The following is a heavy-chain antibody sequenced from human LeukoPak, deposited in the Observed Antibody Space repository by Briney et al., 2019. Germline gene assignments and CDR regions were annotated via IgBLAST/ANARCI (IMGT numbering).Heavy chain of an antibody. CDR2: INHSGST. D-gene: IGHD3-16*02. V-gene: IGHV4-34*01. J-gene: IGHJ5*02. Sequence: SETLSLTCTVSGGSISSYYWSWIRQPPGKGLEWIGEINHSGSTNYNPSLKSRVTISVDTSKNQFSLKLSSVTAADTAVYYCARGLTYYDYVWGSYRYFWFDPWGQGTLVTVSS. CDR3: ARGLTYYDYVWGSYRYFWFDP. CDR1: GGSISSYY.